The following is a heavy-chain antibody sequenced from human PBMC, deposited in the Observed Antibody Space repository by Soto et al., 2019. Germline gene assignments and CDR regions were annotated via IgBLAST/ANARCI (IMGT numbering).Heavy chain of an antibody. CDR2: IYYTGNT. J-gene: IGHJ4*02. D-gene: IGHD3-16*01. V-gene: IGHV4-59*01. CDR3: AAGLDHQKVGY. Sequence: QVRLQESGPGLVKPSETLSLTCTVSGGSTSSSYWNWVRQPPGKRPEWIGCIYYTGNTHYNPSLKSRVTISLDTSKNQFSLELTSVTAADTAMYFCAAGLDHQKVGYCGQGTLVTVS. CDR1: GGSTSSSY.